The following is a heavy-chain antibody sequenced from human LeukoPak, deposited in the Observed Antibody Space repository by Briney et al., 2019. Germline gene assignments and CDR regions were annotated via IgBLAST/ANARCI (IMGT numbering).Heavy chain of an antibody. CDR2: IYYSGST. J-gene: IGHJ6*03. Sequence: SETLSLTCTVSGGSISSDGYYWSWIRQHPGKGLEWIGYIYYSGSTYYNPSLKSRVTISVDTSKNQFSLKLSSVTAADTAVYYCARVGRGYSGYDDGYYYYYMDVWGKGTTVTVSS. CDR1: GGSISSDGYY. D-gene: IGHD5-12*01. V-gene: IGHV4-31*03. CDR3: ARVGRGYSGYDDGYYYYYMDV.